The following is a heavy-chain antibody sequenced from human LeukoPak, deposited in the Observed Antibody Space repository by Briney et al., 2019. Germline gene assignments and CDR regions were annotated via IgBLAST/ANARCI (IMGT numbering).Heavy chain of an antibody. V-gene: IGHV1-2*02. CDR3: ARVSNDYGDPGRIYYYYYMDV. Sequence: GASVKVSCKASGYTFTGYYMHWVRQAPGQGLEWMGWINPNSGGTNYAQKFQGRVTMTRDTSISTAYMELSRLRSDDTAVYYCARVSNDYGDPGRIYYYYYMDVWGKGTTVTVSS. D-gene: IGHD4-17*01. J-gene: IGHJ6*03. CDR1: GYTFTGYY. CDR2: INPNSGGT.